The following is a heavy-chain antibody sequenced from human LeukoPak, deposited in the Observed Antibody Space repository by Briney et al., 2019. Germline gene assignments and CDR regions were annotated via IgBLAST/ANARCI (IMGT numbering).Heavy chain of an antibody. CDR2: IYYTGII. Sequence: SETLSLTCSVSGGSISGYYWAWIRQPPGKGLEWIGFIYYTGIISHNPSLESRVTMSVDTYDNQFSLRLNSVSAADTAVYYCARLYSSGWRSNYYFAYWGQGTLVTVPS. V-gene: IGHV4-59*08. CDR1: GGSISGYY. J-gene: IGHJ4*02. D-gene: IGHD6-19*01. CDR3: ARLYSSGWRSNYYFAY.